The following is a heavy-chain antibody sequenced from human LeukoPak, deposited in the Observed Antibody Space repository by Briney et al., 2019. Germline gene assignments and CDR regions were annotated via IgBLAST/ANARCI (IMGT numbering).Heavy chain of an antibody. V-gene: IGHV3-11*06. J-gene: IGHJ6*04. CDR3: ARDLPNPYCSSTSCSSDYYGMDV. Sequence: GRSLRLSCAASGFTFSDYYMSWIRQAPGKGLEWISYISSSSSYTNYADSVKGRFTISRDNAKNSLYLQMNSLRAEDTAVYYCARDLPNPYCSSTSCSSDYYGMDVWGKGTTVTVSS. CDR2: ISSSSSYT. D-gene: IGHD2-2*01. CDR1: GFTFSDYY.